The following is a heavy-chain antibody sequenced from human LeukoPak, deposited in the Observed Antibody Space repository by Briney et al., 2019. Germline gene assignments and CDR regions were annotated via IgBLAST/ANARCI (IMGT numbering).Heavy chain of an antibody. CDR3: VRNNTSVIPAGYFDY. J-gene: IGHJ4*02. CDR2: IYNTWST. Sequence: RSSETLSLTCSVAGCSIGIGRYYSAWIRQPPGKGLEWYGSIYNTWSTSYFPTLKGRVTMSVDTSKNRFSLRLSSVTAAATAVYYCVRNNTSVIPAGYFDYWGQGTLVTVSS. V-gene: IGHV4-39*01. D-gene: IGHD2-2*01. CDR1: GCSIGIGRYY.